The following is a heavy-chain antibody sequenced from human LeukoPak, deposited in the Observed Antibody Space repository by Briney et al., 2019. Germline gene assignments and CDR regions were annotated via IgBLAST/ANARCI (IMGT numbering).Heavy chain of an antibody. CDR1: GGSISSGSYY. CDR2: IYYSGST. J-gene: IGHJ4*02. Sequence: PSQTLSLTCTVSGGSISSGSYYWSWIRQPPGKGLEWIGYIYYSGSTNYNPSLKSRVTISVDTSKNQFSLKLSSVTAADTAEYYCARDADYGDYISNWGQGTLVTVSS. CDR3: ARDADYGDYISN. D-gene: IGHD4-17*01. V-gene: IGHV4-61*01.